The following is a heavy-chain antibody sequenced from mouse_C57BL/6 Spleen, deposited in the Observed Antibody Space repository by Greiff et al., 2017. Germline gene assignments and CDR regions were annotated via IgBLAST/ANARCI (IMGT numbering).Heavy chain of an antibody. CDR3: ARYDYYGRYFDV. D-gene: IGHD1-1*01. Sequence: EVKLQESGGGLVQPGGSLSLSCAASGFTFTDYYMSWVRQPPGKALEWLGFIRNKANGYTTEYSASVKGRFTISRDNSQSILYLQMNALRAEDSATYYCARYDYYGRYFDVWGTGTTVTVSS. J-gene: IGHJ1*03. CDR1: GFTFTDYY. CDR2: IRNKANGYTT. V-gene: IGHV7-3*01.